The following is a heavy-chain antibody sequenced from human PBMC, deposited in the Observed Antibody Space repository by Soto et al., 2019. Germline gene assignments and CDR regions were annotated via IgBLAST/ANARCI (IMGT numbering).Heavy chain of an antibody. J-gene: IGHJ6*02. CDR3: AREGGYFDSSGSGVYHYHGVDV. Sequence: QVQLQESGPGLMKPSETLSLTCTVSGGSISTYFWSWIRQPAGGGLEWLGRIYTSGSTNYNPSLKSRVTMSLDTSRNQFSLKLSSVTAADTAVYYCAREGGYFDSSGSGVYHYHGVDVWGQGTTVTVSS. CDR2: IYTSGST. V-gene: IGHV4-4*07. CDR1: GGSISTYF. D-gene: IGHD3-22*01.